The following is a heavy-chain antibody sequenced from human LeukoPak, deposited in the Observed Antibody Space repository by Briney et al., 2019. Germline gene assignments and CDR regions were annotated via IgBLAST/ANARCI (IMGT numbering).Heavy chain of an antibody. CDR3: ARRARGQVAPYYFDY. D-gene: IGHD2-15*01. J-gene: IGHJ4*02. CDR1: GFTFSSYS. V-gene: IGHV3-21*01. Sequence: GGSLRLSCAASGFTFSSYSMNWVRQAPGKGLEWVSSISSSSSYIYYADSVKGRFTISRDNAKNSLYLQMNSLRAEDTAVYYCARRARGQVAPYYFDYWGQGTLVTVSS. CDR2: ISSSSSYI.